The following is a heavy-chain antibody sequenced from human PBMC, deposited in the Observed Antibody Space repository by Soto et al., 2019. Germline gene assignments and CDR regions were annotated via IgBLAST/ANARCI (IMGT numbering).Heavy chain of an antibody. CDR1: GGSISSYY. V-gene: IGHV4-59*01. CDR3: ARVWGGGFDF. D-gene: IGHD3-10*01. J-gene: IGHJ3*01. CDR2: IYYSGST. Sequence: QVQLQESGPGLVKPSETLSLTCTVSGGSISSYYWSWIRQPPGKGLEWIGYIYYSGSTKYNPSLKSRATISVDTSKNQYSLKLSSVTAADTAVYYCARVWGGGFDFWGQGTMVTVSS.